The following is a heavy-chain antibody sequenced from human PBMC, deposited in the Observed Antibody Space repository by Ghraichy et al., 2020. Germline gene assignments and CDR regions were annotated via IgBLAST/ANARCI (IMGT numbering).Heavy chain of an antibody. CDR2: TSGGGGST. CDR1: GFTFSTYA. Sequence: LTCAASGFTFSTYAMTWVRQAPGKGLEWVSATSGGGGSTYYADSVKGRFTISRDNSKNTLYLQMNSLRAEDTAVYSCAKVVSWRYFDLWGRGTLVTVSS. CDR3: AKVVSWRYFDL. J-gene: IGHJ2*01. D-gene: IGHD5/OR15-5a*01. V-gene: IGHV3-23*01.